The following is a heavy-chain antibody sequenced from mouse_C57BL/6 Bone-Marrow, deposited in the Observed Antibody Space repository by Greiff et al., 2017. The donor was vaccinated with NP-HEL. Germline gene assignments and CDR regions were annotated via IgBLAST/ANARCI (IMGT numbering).Heavy chain of an antibody. V-gene: IGHV1-81*01. Sequence: VQGVESGAELARPGASVKLSCKASGYTFTSYGISWVKQRTGQGLEWIGEIYPRSGNTYYNEKFKGKATLTADKSSSTAYMELRSLTSEDSAVYFCARRGFYYAWFAYWGQGTLVTVSA. CDR3: ARRGFYYAWFAY. J-gene: IGHJ3*01. CDR1: GYTFTSYG. CDR2: IYPRSGNT. D-gene: IGHD2-1*01.